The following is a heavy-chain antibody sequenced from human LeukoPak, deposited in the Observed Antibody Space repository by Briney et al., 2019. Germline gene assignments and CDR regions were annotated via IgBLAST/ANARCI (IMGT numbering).Heavy chain of an antibody. V-gene: IGHV4-39*01. J-gene: IGHJ5*02. CDR1: GDSISSSSHY. CDR3: ARLSLWFGPT. D-gene: IGHD3-10*01. CDR2: IHYSGTT. Sequence: SETLSLTCTVSGDSISSSSHYWGWIRQPPGKGLEWIGSIHYSGTTYYNPSLKSRVTISVDTSKDQFSLKLSSVTAADTAVYYCARLSLWFGPTWGQGTLVTVSS.